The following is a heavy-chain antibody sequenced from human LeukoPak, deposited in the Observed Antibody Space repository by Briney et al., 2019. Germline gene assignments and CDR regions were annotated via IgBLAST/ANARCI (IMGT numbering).Heavy chain of an antibody. Sequence: GGSLRLSCAASGFTFSTYSMDWVRQAPGKGLEWGSSISTTTSYADSVKGRFTISRDNAKNSLYLQMNSLRVEDTAVYYCARDRNYYGSSKYFDCWGQGTLVTVSS. J-gene: IGHJ4*02. CDR3: ARDRNYYGSSKYFDC. V-gene: IGHV3-21*01. CDR2: ISTTTS. D-gene: IGHD3-10*01. CDR1: GFTFSTYS.